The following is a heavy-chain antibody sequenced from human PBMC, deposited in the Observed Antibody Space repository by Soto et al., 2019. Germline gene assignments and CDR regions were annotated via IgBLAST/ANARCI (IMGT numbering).Heavy chain of an antibody. CDR3: ASFYPTNY. V-gene: IGHV3-30-3*01. CDR1: GFTFSSYA. D-gene: IGHD1-1*01. J-gene: IGHJ4*02. CDR2: ISYDGSNK. Sequence: GGSLRLSCAASGFTFSSYAMHWVRQAPGKGLEWVAVISYDGSNKYYADSVKGRFTISRDNSKNTLYLQMNSLRAEDTAVYYCASFYPTNYWGQGTMVTVSS.